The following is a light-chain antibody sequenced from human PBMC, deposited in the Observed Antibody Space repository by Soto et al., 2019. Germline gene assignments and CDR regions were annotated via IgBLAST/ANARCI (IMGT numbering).Light chain of an antibody. Sequence: QSVLTQPASVSGSPGQSITISCPGTSSDVGGYNNVSWYQQHPGKAPKPMIYDVSNRPSGVSNRFSGSKSGNTASLTISGLQAEDEADYYCSSYTSSSTLVVFGTGTKVTVL. CDR1: SSDVGGYNN. CDR3: SSYTSSSTLVV. J-gene: IGLJ1*01. V-gene: IGLV2-14*01. CDR2: DVS.